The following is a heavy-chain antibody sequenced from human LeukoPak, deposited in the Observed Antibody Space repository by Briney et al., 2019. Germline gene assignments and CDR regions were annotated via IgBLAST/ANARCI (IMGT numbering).Heavy chain of an antibody. V-gene: IGHV4-4*02. J-gene: IGHJ1*01. CDR3: VRDHYYDSSGYTFRH. CDR1: GGSISSRNW. CDR2: ISHSGST. Sequence: SETLSLTCAVSGGSISSRNWWTWVRQPPGKGLEWIGEISHSGSTNYNPSLESRVTVSVDNSKNQFSLKLRSVTVADTAVYYCVRDHYYDSSGYTFRHWGQGTLVSVSS. D-gene: IGHD3-22*01.